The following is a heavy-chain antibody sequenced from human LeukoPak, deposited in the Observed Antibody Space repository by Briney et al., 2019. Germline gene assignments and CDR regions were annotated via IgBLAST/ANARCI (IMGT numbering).Heavy chain of an antibody. CDR2: ISSSSSYI. Sequence: GGSLRLSCAASGFTFSSYAMNWVRQAPGKGLEWVSSISSSSSYIYYADSVKGRFTISRDNAKNSLYLQMNSLRAEDTAVYYCARNSGPKPFDYWGQGTLVTVSS. D-gene: IGHD6-19*01. J-gene: IGHJ4*02. CDR3: ARNSGPKPFDY. V-gene: IGHV3-21*01. CDR1: GFTFSSYA.